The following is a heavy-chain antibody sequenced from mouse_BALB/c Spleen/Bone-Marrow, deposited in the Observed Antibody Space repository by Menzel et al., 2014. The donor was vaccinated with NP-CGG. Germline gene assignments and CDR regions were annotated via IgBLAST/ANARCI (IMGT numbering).Heavy chain of an antibody. D-gene: IGHD1-1*01. V-gene: IGHV1-4*01. CDR3: AIRYYAMDY. CDR1: GYTFTTYT. CDR2: IIPSSGYT. J-gene: IGHJ4*01. Sequence: VKLMESGAELARPGASVKMSCKASGYTFTTYTIHWMKPRPGQGLEWIGYIIPSSGYTNYNQKFKDKATLTADKSSSTAYMQLSSLTPEDSAVYYCAIRYYAMDYWGQGTSVTVSS.